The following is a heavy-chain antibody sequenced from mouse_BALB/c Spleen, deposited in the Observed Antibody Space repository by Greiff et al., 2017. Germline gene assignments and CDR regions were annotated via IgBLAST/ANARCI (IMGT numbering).Heavy chain of an antibody. CDR3: ARRGYGNYFAY. CDR2: INSDGGST. CDR1: EYEFPSHD. V-gene: IGHV5-2*01. J-gene: IGHJ3*01. D-gene: IGHD2-10*02. Sequence: DVHLVESGGGLVQPGESLKLSCESNEYEFPSHDMSWVRKTPEKRLELVAAINSDGGSTYYPDTMERRFIISRDNTKKTLYLQMTSLRSEDTALYYCARRGYGNYFAYWGQGTLVTVSA.